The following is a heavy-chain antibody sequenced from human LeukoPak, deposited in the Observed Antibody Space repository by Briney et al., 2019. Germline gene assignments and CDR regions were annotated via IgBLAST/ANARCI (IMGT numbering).Heavy chain of an antibody. D-gene: IGHD2-15*01. V-gene: IGHV1-8*01. CDR1: GYTFTSYD. Sequence: ASVKVSCKASGYTFTSYDINWVRQATGQGLEWMGWMNPNSGNTGYAQKFQGRVTMTRNTSISTAYMELRSLRSDDTAVYYCARDKDMRYCSGGSCYPPYNWFDPWGQGTLVTVSS. CDR2: MNPNSGNT. J-gene: IGHJ5*02. CDR3: ARDKDMRYCSGGSCYPPYNWFDP.